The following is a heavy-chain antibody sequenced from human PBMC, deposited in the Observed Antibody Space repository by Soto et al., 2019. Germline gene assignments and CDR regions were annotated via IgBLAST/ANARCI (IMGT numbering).Heavy chain of an antibody. J-gene: IGHJ4*02. D-gene: IGHD3-22*01. CDR1: GFTFSSYG. CDR2: ISYDGSNK. CDR3: AKGAHYDSSISWRVDY. Sequence: QVQLVESGGGVVQPGRSLRLSCAASGFTFSSYGMHWVRQAPGKGLEWVAVISYDGSNKYYADSVKGRFTISRDNSKNTLYLQMNSLRAEDTAVYYCAKGAHYDSSISWRVDYWGQGTLVTVSS. V-gene: IGHV3-30*18.